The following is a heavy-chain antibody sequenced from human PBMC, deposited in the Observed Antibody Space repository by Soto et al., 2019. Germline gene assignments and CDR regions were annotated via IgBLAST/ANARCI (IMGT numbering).Heavy chain of an antibody. CDR1: GFTFDDYA. V-gene: IGHV3-9*01. CDR2: ISWNSGSL. Sequence: EVQLVEFGGGLVQPGRSLRLSCAASGFTFDDYAMHWVRQTPGKGLEWVSGISWNSGSLGYADSVKGRFTISRDNAKNSLFLQMNSLIAEDTALYFCAKDLGATYGGALGAFDIWGQGTMVTVSS. D-gene: IGHD4-17*01. CDR3: AKDLGATYGGALGAFDI. J-gene: IGHJ3*02.